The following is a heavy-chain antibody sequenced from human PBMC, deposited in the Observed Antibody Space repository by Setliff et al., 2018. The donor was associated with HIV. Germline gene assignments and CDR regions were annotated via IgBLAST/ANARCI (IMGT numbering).Heavy chain of an antibody. Sequence: SETLSLTCTVSNNSIRSSYWSWIRQPVGKGLEWIGRIHTLGGTKYNSSLESRVTMSLDTSRNQFSLKLSSVTAADTAVYYCARVQMAYAAFDVWGQGTMVTVS. CDR2: IHTLGGT. CDR1: NNSIRSSY. V-gene: IGHV4-4*07. J-gene: IGHJ3*01. D-gene: IGHD4-17*01. CDR3: ARVQMAYAAFDV.